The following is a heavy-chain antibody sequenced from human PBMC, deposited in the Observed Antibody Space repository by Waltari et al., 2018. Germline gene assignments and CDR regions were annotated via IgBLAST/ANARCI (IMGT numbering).Heavy chain of an antibody. CDR2: IYYSGST. J-gene: IGHJ3*02. Sequence: QVQLQESGPGLVKPSETLSLTCTVSGGSISSHYWSWIRQPPGKGLELIGYIYYSGSTNYNPALKSRVTISVDTSKNQFSLKLSSVTAADTAVYYCARDPLIGAFDIWGQGTMVTVSS. CDR1: GGSISSHY. D-gene: IGHD3-16*01. V-gene: IGHV4-59*11. CDR3: ARDPLIGAFDI.